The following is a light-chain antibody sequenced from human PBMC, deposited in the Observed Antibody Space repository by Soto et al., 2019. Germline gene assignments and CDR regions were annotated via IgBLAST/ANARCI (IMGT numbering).Light chain of an antibody. Sequence: DIQMTQSPSSLSASVGDRVTITCRASQSISTYLNWYQQKPGKAPKFLIYDASSLQSGVPSRFSGSGSGTDFTLTIGSLQPEDFATYYCQQSYRAPLTFGPGTKVDIK. CDR2: DAS. CDR3: QQSYRAPLT. J-gene: IGKJ3*01. V-gene: IGKV1-39*01. CDR1: QSISTY.